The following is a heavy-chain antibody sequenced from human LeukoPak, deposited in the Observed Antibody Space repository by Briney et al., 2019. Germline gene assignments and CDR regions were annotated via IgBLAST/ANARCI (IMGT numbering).Heavy chain of an antibody. Sequence: SETLSLTCTVSGGSISSSYWSWIRQRPGKGLEWIGRIYTSGTTHYNPSLKSRVTMSVDTSKNQFSLNLSSVTAADTAVYYCARFSSIAAAFDYWGLGTLVTVSS. D-gene: IGHD6-13*01. J-gene: IGHJ4*02. V-gene: IGHV4-4*07. CDR2: IYTSGTT. CDR1: GGSISSSY. CDR3: ARFSSIAAAFDY.